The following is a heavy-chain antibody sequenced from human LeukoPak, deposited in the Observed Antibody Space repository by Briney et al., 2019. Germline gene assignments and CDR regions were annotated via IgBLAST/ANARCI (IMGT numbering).Heavy chain of an antibody. CDR2: FDPEDGET. D-gene: IGHD3-3*01. Sequence: ASVKVSCKVSGYTLTELSMHWVRQAPGKGLEWMGGFDPEDGETIYAQKFQGRVTMTEDTSTDTAYMELGSLRSEDTAVYYCATVSHYDFWSGYGYWGQGTLVTVSS. CDR1: GYTLTELS. CDR3: ATVSHYDFWSGYGY. J-gene: IGHJ4*02. V-gene: IGHV1-24*01.